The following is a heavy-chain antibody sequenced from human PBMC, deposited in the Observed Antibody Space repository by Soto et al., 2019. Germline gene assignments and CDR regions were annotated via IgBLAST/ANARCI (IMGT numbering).Heavy chain of an antibody. J-gene: IGHJ5*02. CDR2: IYLSGTT. CDR1: GGSISGSSYY. CDR3: ARPLRYSSGPSKWFDP. D-gene: IGHD6-19*01. Sequence: QLHLQESGPGLVRPSETLSLTCTVSGGSISGSSYYWGWIRQPPGKGLEWIGNIYLSGTTYYNPSLKRRVTISYDTSKHQFSLNLRSVTGADTAVYYCARPLRYSSGPSKWFDPWGQGTLVTVSS. V-gene: IGHV4-39*01.